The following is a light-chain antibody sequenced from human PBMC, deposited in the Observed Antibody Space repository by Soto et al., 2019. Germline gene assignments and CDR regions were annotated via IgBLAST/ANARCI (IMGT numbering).Light chain of an antibody. CDR2: EAS. V-gene: IGKV3-11*01. CDR3: QQYGSSGT. CDR1: QSVSSY. J-gene: IGKJ1*01. Sequence: EILLTASPATLSFSRGERSTRSCRASQSVSSYLAWYQQKPGQAPRLLIYEASNRATGIPARFSGSGPGTDFTLTISRLETEDFAVYYCQQYGSSGTFGQGTNVDIK.